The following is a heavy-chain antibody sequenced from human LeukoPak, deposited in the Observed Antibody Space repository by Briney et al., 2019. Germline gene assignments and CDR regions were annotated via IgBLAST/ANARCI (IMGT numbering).Heavy chain of an antibody. D-gene: IGHD6-19*01. CDR3: AKTTVGYSSGRYPGWPADS. Sequence: GGSLRLSCEASGFIFSTYAIYWVRQAPGKGLEWVSGICGSGGCTYYADSVKGRFTISRDNSKNTVYLQMNSLTADDTAVYYCAKTTVGYSSGRYPGWPADSWGQGALVTVSS. J-gene: IGHJ4*02. V-gene: IGHV3-23*01. CDR1: GFIFSTYA. CDR2: ICGSGGCT.